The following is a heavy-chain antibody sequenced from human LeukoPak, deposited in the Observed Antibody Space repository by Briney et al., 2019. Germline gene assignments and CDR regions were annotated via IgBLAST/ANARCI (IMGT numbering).Heavy chain of an antibody. V-gene: IGHV3-21*01. D-gene: IGHD6-13*01. CDR1: GFTFSSYS. J-gene: IGHJ4*02. CDR3: ARDGLSSSWYYFDY. Sequence: GGSLRLSCAASGFTFSSYSMNWVRQAPGTGLEWVSSISSSSSYIYYADSVKGRFTISRDNAKNSLYLQMNSLRAEDTAVYYCARDGLSSSWYYFDYWGQGTLVTVSS. CDR2: ISSSSSYI.